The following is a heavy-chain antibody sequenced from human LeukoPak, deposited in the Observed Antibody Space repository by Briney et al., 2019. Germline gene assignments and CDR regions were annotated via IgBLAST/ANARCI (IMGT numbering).Heavy chain of an antibody. V-gene: IGHV3-7*03. Sequence: GGSLRLSCAASGFTFSSYWMSWVRQAPGKGLEWVANIKQDGSEKYYVDSVKGRFTISRDNAKNSLYLQMNSLRAEDTAVYYCARYYHCSSTSCYLYYYYYGMDVWGQGTTVTVSS. J-gene: IGHJ6*02. CDR1: GFTFSSYW. D-gene: IGHD2-2*01. CDR2: IKQDGSEK. CDR3: ARYYHCSSTSCYLYYYYYGMDV.